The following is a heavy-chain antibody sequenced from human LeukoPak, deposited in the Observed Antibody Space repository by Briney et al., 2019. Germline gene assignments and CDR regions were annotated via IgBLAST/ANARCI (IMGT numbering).Heavy chain of an antibody. CDR1: GYTFTGYY. Sequence: GASVKASCKASGYTFTGYYMHWXXXXPGQXXEWMGWXNPNSGXXXXXXXXQGXXXXXXDTSISTAYMELSSLRSDDTAVYYCARGCGEMATIWGQGTLVTVSS. D-gene: IGHD5-24*01. J-gene: IGHJ4*02. V-gene: IGHV1-2*02. CDR2: XNPNSGXX. CDR3: ARGCGEMATI.